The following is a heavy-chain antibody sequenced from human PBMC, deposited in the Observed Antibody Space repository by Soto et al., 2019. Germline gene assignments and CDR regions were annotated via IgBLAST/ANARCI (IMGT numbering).Heavy chain of an antibody. CDR3: ARGYCSSTSCYLFYFDL. J-gene: IGHJ2*01. CDR1: GFTFSDHY. CDR2: TRNKANSYTT. V-gene: IGHV3-72*01. D-gene: IGHD2-2*01. Sequence: EVQLVESGGGLVQPGGSLRLSCAASGFTFSDHYMDWVRQAPGKGLEWVGRTRNKANSYTTEYAASVKGRFTISRDDSKISLYLQMNSLKSEDTAVYYCARGYCSSTSCYLFYFDLWGRGTLVTVSS.